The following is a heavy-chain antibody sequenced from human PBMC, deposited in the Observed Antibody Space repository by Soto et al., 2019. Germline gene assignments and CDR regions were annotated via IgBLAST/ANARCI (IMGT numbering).Heavy chain of an antibody. CDR3: AKLRGYSGYTLPDY. CDR2: ISGSGGST. J-gene: IGHJ4*02. V-gene: IGHV3-23*01. Sequence: EVQLLESGGGLVQPGGSLRLSCAASGFTFSSYAMSWVRQAPGKGLEWVSAISGSGGSTYYADSVKGRFTISRDNSKNTLYLLMNSLRAEDTAVYYCAKLRGYSGYTLPDYWGQGTLVTVSS. D-gene: IGHD5-12*01. CDR1: GFTFSSYA.